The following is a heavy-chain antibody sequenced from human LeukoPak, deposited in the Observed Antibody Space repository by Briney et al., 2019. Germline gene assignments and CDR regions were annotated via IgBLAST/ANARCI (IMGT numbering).Heavy chain of an antibody. CDR1: GFTFSSYG. CDR3: AATVAGQNPFVY. V-gene: IGHV3-33*01. CDR2: IWYDGSNK. Sequence: PGGSLRLSCAASGFTFSSYGMHWVRQAPGKGLEWVAVIWYDGSNKYYADSVKGRFTISRDNSKNTLYLQMHSLKTDDTAVYYCAATVAGQNPFVYWGQGTPVTVSS. D-gene: IGHD6-19*01. J-gene: IGHJ4*02.